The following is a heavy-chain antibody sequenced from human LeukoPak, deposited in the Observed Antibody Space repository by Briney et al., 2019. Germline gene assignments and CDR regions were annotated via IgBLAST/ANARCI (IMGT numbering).Heavy chain of an antibody. Sequence: GASVKVSCKASGYTFTSYDINWVRQATGQGLEWMGWMNPNSGNTGYAQKFQGRVTMTRNTSISTAYMELSSLRSEDTAVYYCARTPTDYDFWSGYYGYYFDYWGQGTLVTVSS. D-gene: IGHD3-3*01. CDR3: ARTPTDYDFWSGYYGYYFDY. J-gene: IGHJ4*02. V-gene: IGHV1-8*01. CDR1: GYTFTSYD. CDR2: MNPNSGNT.